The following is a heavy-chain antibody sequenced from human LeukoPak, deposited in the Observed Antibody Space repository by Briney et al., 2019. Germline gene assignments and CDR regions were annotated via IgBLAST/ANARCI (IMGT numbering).Heavy chain of an antibody. CDR2: INSDGSST. V-gene: IGHV3-74*01. CDR1: GFTFSSYW. D-gene: IGHD2-2*01. CDR3: ARDSGIVVVPAIDY. Sequence: GGSLRLSCAASGFTFSSYWMHWVRQAPGKGLVWVSRINSDGSSTSYADSVKGRFTISRDNAKNTLYLQMNSLGAEDTAVYYCARDSGIVVVPAIDYWGQGTLVTVSS. J-gene: IGHJ4*02.